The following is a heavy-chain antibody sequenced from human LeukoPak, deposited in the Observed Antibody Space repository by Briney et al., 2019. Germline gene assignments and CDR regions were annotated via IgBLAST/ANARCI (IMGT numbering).Heavy chain of an antibody. V-gene: IGHV3-7*03. J-gene: IGHJ4*02. CDR3: VRNSPDGWD. CDR2: INPDGNER. D-gene: IGHD1-26*01. Sequence: GGSLRLSCAASGFSFSSYYMSWVRQAPGKGLEWVALINPDGNERYYVDSVKGRFTISRDNAKNSLYLQMSSLRAGDTAVYYCVRNSPDGWDWGQGTLVTVSS. CDR1: GFSFSSYY.